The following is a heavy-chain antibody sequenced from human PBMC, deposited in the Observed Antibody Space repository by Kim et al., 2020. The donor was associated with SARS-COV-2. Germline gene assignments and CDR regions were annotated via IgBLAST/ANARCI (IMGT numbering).Heavy chain of an antibody. D-gene: IGHD6-25*01. CDR2: INTNTGNP. CDR1: GYTIKTFA. J-gene: IGHJ6*01. Sequence: ASVKVSCKASGYTIKTFAINWVRQAPGQGLEWMGWINTNTGNPTYAQAFRGRFVFSLDTSVNTAYLQSSSLISDDTGVYYCARENSGYDYYHGLDVWGQG. CDR3: ARENSGYDYYHGLDV. V-gene: IGHV7-4-1*02.